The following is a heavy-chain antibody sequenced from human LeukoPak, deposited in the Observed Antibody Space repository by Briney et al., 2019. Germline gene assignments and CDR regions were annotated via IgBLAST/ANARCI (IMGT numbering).Heavy chain of an antibody. D-gene: IGHD3-16*01. CDR3: AREGGKNYYNY. V-gene: IGHV4-61*02. CDR2: IYTSGST. J-gene: IGHJ4*02. CDR1: GGSISSGSYY. Sequence: SETLSLTCTVSGGSISSGSYYWSWIRQPAGKGLEWIGRIYTSGSTNYNPSLKSRVTISVDTSKNQFSLKLSSVTAADTAVYYCAREGGKNYYNYWGQGTLVTVSS.